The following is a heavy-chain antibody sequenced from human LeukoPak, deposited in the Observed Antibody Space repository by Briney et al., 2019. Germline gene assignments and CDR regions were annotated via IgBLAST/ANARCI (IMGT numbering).Heavy chain of an antibody. J-gene: IGHJ4*02. CDR3: AKAQGGTGTTFDY. CDR2: ISGSGGST. Sequence: GGSLRLSCAASGFTFSSYAISWVRQAPGKGLEWVSAISGSGGSTYYADSVEGRFTISRDNSKNTLYLQMNSLRAEDTAVYYCAKAQGGTGTTFDYWGQGTLVTVSS. D-gene: IGHD1-1*01. V-gene: IGHV3-23*01. CDR1: GFTFSSYA.